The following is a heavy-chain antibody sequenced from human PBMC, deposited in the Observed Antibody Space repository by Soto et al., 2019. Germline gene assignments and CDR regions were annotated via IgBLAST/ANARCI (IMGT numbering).Heavy chain of an antibody. CDR3: AADHMDV. CDR1: GYFFTAFA. CDR2: IVVGSGNT. V-gene: IGHV1-58*02. J-gene: IGHJ6*03. Sequence: ASVKVSCKASGYFFTAFAIHWVRQARGQSLEWIGWIVVGSGNTNYAQKFQERVTITRDMSTSTAYMELSSLRSEDTAVYYCAADHMDVWGKGTTVTVSS.